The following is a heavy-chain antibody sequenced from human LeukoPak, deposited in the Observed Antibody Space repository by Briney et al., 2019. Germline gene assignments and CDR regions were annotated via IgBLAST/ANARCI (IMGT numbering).Heavy chain of an antibody. V-gene: IGHV3-74*01. CDR1: GFTFSSYW. CDR3: ARGHHYYDSSAYYY. Sequence: GGSLRLSCTASGFTFSSYWMHWVRQAPGKGLVWVSRINSAGISTNYADSVKGRFTISRDNAKNTLYLQMNSLRAEDTAVYYCARGHHYYDSSAYYYWGQGTLVTVSS. CDR2: INSAGIST. D-gene: IGHD3-22*01. J-gene: IGHJ4*02.